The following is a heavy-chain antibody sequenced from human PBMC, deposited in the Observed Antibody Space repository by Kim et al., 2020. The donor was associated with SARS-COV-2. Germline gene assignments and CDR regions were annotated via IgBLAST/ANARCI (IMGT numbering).Heavy chain of an antibody. J-gene: IGHJ6*02. CDR3: ARVGEFPYYYYGMDV. Sequence: SETLSPTCTVSGGSISSYYWSWIRQPPGKGLEWIGYIYYSGSTNYNPSLKSRVTISVDTSKNQFSLKLSSVTAADTAVYYCARVGEFPYYYYGMDVWGQGTTVTVSS. CDR1: GGSISSYY. CDR2: IYYSGST. D-gene: IGHD3-10*01. V-gene: IGHV4-59*01.